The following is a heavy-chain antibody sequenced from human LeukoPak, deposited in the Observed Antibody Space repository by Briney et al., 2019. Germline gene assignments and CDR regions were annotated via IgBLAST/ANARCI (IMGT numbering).Heavy chain of an antibody. Sequence: PSETLSLTCTVSGGSISSSSYYWGWIRQPPGKGLEWIGSIYYSGSTYYNPSLKSRVTISVDTSKNQFSLKLSSVTAADTAVYYCASVRCSATSCYEFYFDYWGQGTLVTVSS. V-gene: IGHV4-39*07. D-gene: IGHD2-2*01. CDR1: GGSISSSSYY. CDR2: IYYSGST. J-gene: IGHJ4*02. CDR3: ASVRCSATSCYEFYFDY.